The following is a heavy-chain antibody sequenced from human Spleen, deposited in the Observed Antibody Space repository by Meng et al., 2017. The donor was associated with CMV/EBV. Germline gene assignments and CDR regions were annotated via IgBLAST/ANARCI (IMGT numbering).Heavy chain of an antibody. D-gene: IGHD3-10*01. CDR3: ARIIYGSGTYLPLAQYYFDY. CDR2: INIYKGDT. V-gene: IGHV1-18*01. CDR1: GYTFIRYG. J-gene: IGHJ4*02. Sequence: ASVKVSCKASGYTFIRYGISWMRQAPGQGLEWMGWINIYKGDTSYAQNFQGRVTMSTDTSTPTAYMELRSLTSDDTAVYYCARIIYGSGTYLPLAQYYFDYWGQGTLVTVSS.